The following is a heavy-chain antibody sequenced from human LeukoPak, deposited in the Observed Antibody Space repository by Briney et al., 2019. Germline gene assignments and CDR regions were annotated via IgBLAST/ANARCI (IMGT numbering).Heavy chain of an antibody. CDR3: ARDRNNRTPFED. V-gene: IGHV3-74*01. CDR1: GFTFSSYW. CDR2: INSDGSTT. D-gene: IGHD1-14*01. J-gene: IGHJ4*02. Sequence: GGSLRLSCAASGFTFSSYWMHWVRQAPGKGLVWVSRINSDGSTTNYADSVKGRFTISRDNAKNTLYLQMNNLRAEDTAVYYCARDRNNRTPFEDWGQGTQVTVSS.